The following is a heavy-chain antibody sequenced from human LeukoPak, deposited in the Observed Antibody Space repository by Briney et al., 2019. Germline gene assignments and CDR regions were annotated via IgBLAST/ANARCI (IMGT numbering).Heavy chain of an antibody. V-gene: IGHV4-4*07. Sequence: SETLSLTCTVSGGSISSYYWSWIRQPAGKGLEWIGRIYTSGSTNYNPSLKSRVTMSVDTSKNQFSLKLSSVTAADTAVYYCARDREYYDILTGSPVPDYMDVWGKGTTVTVSS. CDR3: ARDREYYDILTGSPVPDYMDV. CDR2: IYTSGST. CDR1: GGSISSYY. J-gene: IGHJ6*03. D-gene: IGHD3-9*01.